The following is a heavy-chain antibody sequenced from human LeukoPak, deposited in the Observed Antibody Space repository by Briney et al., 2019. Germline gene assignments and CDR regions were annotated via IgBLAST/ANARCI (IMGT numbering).Heavy chain of an antibody. J-gene: IGHJ4*02. D-gene: IGHD2-15*01. CDR3: ARRYCSGGSCYLAY. V-gene: IGHV1-18*01. Sequence: ASVKVSCKASGYTFTSYGISWVRQAPGQGLEWMGWISAYNGNTNYAQKLQGRVTMTTDTSTSTAYMELRSLRSGDTAVYYCARRYCSGGSCYLAYWGQGTLVTVSS. CDR2: ISAYNGNT. CDR1: GYTFTSYG.